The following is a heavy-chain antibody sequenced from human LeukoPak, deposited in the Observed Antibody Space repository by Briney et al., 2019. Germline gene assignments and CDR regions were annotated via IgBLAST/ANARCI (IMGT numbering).Heavy chain of an antibody. Sequence: GGSLRLSCAASGFTFSSYAMTWVRQAPGKGLEWVSAISGSGGSTYYADSVKGRFTISRDNSKNTLYLQMNSLRAEDTAVYYCAKPLYYDDSSGYYYYFDYWGQGTLVTVSS. D-gene: IGHD3-22*01. J-gene: IGHJ4*02. CDR2: ISGSGGST. V-gene: IGHV3-23*01. CDR3: AKPLYYDDSSGYYYYFDY. CDR1: GFTFSSYA.